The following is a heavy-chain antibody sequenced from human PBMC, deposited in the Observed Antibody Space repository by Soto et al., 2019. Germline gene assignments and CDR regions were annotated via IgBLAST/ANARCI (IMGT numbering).Heavy chain of an antibody. Sequence: LRLSCAASGFSFGTFVMTWFRQAPGGGLEWVASITDSGYTASYAETVEGRFTVSRDNSKNKLHLQMNDLRAEDTATYYCAKNGQWLATPPEAWGQGTLVTVSS. CDR3: AKNGQWLATPPEA. V-gene: IGHV3-23*01. D-gene: IGHD6-19*01. J-gene: IGHJ4*02. CDR2: ITDSGYTA. CDR1: GFSFGTFV.